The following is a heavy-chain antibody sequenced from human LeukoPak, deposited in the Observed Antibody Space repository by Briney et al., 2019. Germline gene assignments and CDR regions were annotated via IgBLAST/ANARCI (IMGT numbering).Heavy chain of an antibody. Sequence: PGGSLRLSCAASGFTFSSYSMNWVRQAPGKGLEWVSYISSSSSTIYYADSVKGRFTISRDNAKNSLYLQMNSLRAGDTAVYYCARDSGIWYFDLWGRGTLVTVSS. CDR2: ISSSSSTI. J-gene: IGHJ2*01. D-gene: IGHD1-14*01. CDR3: ARDSGIWYFDL. V-gene: IGHV3-48*01. CDR1: GFTFSSYS.